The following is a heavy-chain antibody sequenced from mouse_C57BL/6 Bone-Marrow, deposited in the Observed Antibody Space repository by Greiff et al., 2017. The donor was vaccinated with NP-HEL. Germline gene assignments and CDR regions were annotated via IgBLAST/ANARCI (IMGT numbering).Heavy chain of an antibody. Sequence: VQLQQSGPELVKPGASVKISCKASGYAFSSSWMNWVKQRPGKGLEWIGRIYPGDGDTNYNGKFKGKATLTADKSSSTAYMELRSLTSEDSAVYFCARYPFYYYGSSYRWYFDVWGTGTTVTVSS. D-gene: IGHD1-1*01. CDR3: ARYPFYYYGSSYRWYFDV. V-gene: IGHV1-82*01. J-gene: IGHJ1*03. CDR2: IYPGDGDT. CDR1: GYAFSSSW.